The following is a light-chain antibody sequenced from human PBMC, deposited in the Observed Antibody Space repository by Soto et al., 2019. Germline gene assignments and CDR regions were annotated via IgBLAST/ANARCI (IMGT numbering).Light chain of an antibody. J-gene: IGLJ2*01. CDR1: SGHSNYA. CDR2: LNRDGSH. CDR3: QTWGAGIVI. Sequence: QSVLTQSPSASASLGASVKLTCTLSSGHSNYAIAWHQQQPEKGPRYLMKLNRDGSHRKGDGIPNRFSGSSSGAERYLTISSRQSVVEADYSCQTWGAGIVIFRGGTRVAVL. V-gene: IGLV4-69*01.